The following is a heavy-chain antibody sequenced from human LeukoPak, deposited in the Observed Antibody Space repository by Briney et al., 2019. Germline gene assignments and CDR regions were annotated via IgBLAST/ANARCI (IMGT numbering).Heavy chain of an antibody. CDR3: ARDREDCSSTSCYEARTGAFDI. J-gene: IGHJ3*02. V-gene: IGHV3-11*06. Sequence: PGGSLRLSRAATGFIHSDYYLSWLRQAPAKGVDGVSYISNSSSYTNYADSVKGCFNISRDNAKNSLYLQMNSLRAEDTAVYYCARDREDCSSTSCYEARTGAFDIWGQGTMVTVSS. CDR1: GFIHSDYY. D-gene: IGHD2-2*01. CDR2: ISNSSSYT.